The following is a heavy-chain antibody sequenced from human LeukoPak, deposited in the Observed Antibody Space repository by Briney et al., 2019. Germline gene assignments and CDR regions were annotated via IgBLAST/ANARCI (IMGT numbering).Heavy chain of an antibody. V-gene: IGHV4-59*08. D-gene: IGHD3-10*01. CDR1: RGSISGFY. CDR2: IYYSGSS. J-gene: IGHJ4*02. CDR3: ARNRASGTPYFDY. Sequence: SETLSLTCTISRGSISGFYWSWIRQPPGKGLEWIGYIYYSGSSNYNPSLKSRVTISIDTSKDQFSLKLSSVTAADTAVYYCARNRASGTPYFDYWGQGLLVTVSS.